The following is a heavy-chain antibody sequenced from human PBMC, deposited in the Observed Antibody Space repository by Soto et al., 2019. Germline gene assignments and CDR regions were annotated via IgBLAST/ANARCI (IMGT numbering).Heavy chain of an antibody. CDR1: GGTFSSYA. Sequence: SVKVSCKASGGTFSSYAISWVRQAPGQGLEWMGGIIPIFGTTDYAQKFQGRVTITADESTSTGNMELSSLRSEDTAVYYCASHYDSSGYYYRGLDYWGQGTLVTVSS. D-gene: IGHD3-22*01. CDR2: IIPIFGTT. V-gene: IGHV1-69*13. CDR3: ASHYDSSGYYYRGLDY. J-gene: IGHJ4*02.